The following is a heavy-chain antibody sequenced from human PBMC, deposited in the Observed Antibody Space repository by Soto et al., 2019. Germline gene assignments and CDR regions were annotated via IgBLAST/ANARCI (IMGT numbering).Heavy chain of an antibody. CDR2: IIPIFGTA. CDR3: ARSDVVVVAATTTWYFDL. Sequence: QVQLVQSGAEVKKPGSSVKVSCKASGGTFSSYAISWVRQAPGQGLEWMGGIIPIFGTANYAQKFQGRVTITADKSTSTAYMELSSLRSEDTAVYYCARSDVVVVAATTTWYFDLWGRGTLVTVSS. CDR1: GGTFSSYA. V-gene: IGHV1-69*06. J-gene: IGHJ2*01. D-gene: IGHD2-15*01.